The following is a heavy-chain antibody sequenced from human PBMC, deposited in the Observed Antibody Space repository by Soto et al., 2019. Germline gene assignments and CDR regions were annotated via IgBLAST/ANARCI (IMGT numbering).Heavy chain of an antibody. V-gene: IGHV1-69*13. J-gene: IGHJ6*02. D-gene: IGHD1-26*01. CDR1: GGTFSSYA. CDR2: IIPIFGTA. CDR3: ARDRRPYSGSYFFHYYYGMDV. Sequence: SVKVSCKASGGTFSSYAISWVRQAPGQGLEWMGGIIPIFGTANYAQKFQGRVTITADESTSTAYMELSSLRSEDTAVYYCARDRRPYSGSYFFHYYYGMDVWGQGTTVTVSS.